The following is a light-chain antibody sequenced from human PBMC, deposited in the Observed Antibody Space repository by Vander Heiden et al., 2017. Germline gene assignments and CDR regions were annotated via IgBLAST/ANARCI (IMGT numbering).Light chain of an antibody. V-gene: IGLV2-14*01. J-gene: IGLJ3*02. CDR1: SSDVGKYNF. CDR3: SSFTSTTTWV. Sequence: QSVLPQPASAPGPPRQSITVSCTGTSSDVGKYNFVSWYQQHQGKAPKLVIYEVSNRPSGVSIRFSGSKSGNTASLTIAGLQTEDEADYYCSSFTSTTTWVFGGGTKLTVL. CDR2: EVS.